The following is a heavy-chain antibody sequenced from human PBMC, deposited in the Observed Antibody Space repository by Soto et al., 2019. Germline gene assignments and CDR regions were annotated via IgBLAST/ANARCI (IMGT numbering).Heavy chain of an antibody. CDR1: GGTFSSYT. Sequence: SVKVSCKASGGTFSSYTISWVRQAPGQGLEWMGRIIPILGIANYAQKFQGRVTITADKSTSTAYMELSSLRSEDTAVYYCARDRVYDDIWGSYYPFDIWGQGTMVTVSS. D-gene: IGHD3-16*01. V-gene: IGHV1-69*04. CDR3: ARDRVYDDIWGSYYPFDI. CDR2: IIPILGIA. J-gene: IGHJ3*02.